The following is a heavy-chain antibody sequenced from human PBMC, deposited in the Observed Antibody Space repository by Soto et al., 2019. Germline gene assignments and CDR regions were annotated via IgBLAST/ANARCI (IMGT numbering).Heavy chain of an antibody. D-gene: IGHD2-2*01. V-gene: IGHV4-61*01. CDR1: GGSVRIGSHY. Sequence: SETLSLTCTVSGGSVRIGSHYWSWIRQPPGKGLEWIAYIYHSGSTYYNPSLKSRVTISVDTSKNQFSLKLSSVTAADTAVYYCARDVKNVGVVVPAASIGWFDPWGQGTLVTVSS. CDR3: ARDVKNVGVVVPAASIGWFDP. J-gene: IGHJ5*02. CDR2: IYHSGST.